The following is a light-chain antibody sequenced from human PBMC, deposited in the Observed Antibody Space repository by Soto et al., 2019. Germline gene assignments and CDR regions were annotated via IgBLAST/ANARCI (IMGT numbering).Light chain of an antibody. V-gene: IGKV3-11*01. CDR1: QSVSSN. Sequence: EIVMTQSPATLSVSPGERATLSCRASQSVSSNLAWFQQKPGQAPRLLIYDASNRATGIPARFSGSGSGTDFTLTISSLEPEDFAVYYCQQRSNWPVTFGQGTKVDIK. J-gene: IGKJ1*01. CDR3: QQRSNWPVT. CDR2: DAS.